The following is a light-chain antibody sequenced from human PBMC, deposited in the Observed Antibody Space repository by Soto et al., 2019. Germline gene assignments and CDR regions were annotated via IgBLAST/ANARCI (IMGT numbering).Light chain of an antibody. CDR1: QTVLNNY. CDR3: QQYGTSPTT. V-gene: IGKV3-20*01. CDR2: GAS. J-gene: IGKJ1*01. Sequence: EIVLTQSPGTLSLSPGERATLSCRASQTVLNNYLTWYQQKPGQAPRRLIFGASFRATGIPDRFSGSGSGTAFTLTISSLEPEDSAVYYCQQYGTSPTTFGQGTKVEIK.